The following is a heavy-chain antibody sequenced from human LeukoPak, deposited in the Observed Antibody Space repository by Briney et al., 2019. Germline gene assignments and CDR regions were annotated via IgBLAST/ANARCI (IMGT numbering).Heavy chain of an antibody. CDR1: GFSYG. D-gene: IGHD3-16*01. V-gene: IGHV3-74*01. CDR2: INGDGSNT. CDR3: ARDQRGFDY. J-gene: IGHJ4*02. Sequence: PGGSLRLSCAASGFSYGVSWLRQAPGKGLVWVSCINGDGSNTWYADSVKGRFTISRDNAKNTLFLQMNSLRAEDTAVYYCARDQRGFDYWGQGALVTVSS.